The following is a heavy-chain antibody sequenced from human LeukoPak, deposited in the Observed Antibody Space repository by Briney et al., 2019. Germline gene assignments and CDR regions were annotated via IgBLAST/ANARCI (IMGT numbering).Heavy chain of an antibody. D-gene: IGHD6-13*01. V-gene: IGHV4-39*01. J-gene: IGHJ5*02. CDR2: IYYTGTT. Sequence: PSETQSLTCTVSGGSISSRYYYWGWIRQPPGKGLEWIGSIYYTGTTYYNLSLKSRVTISVDTSKNQFSLKLNSVTAADMAVYYCARQTSTRWGGYSNNVDPWGQGTLVTVSS. CDR3: ARQTSTRWGGYSNNVDP. CDR1: GGSISSRYYY.